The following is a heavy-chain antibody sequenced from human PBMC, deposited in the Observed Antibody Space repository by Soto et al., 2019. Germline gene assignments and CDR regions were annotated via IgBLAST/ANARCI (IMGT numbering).Heavy chain of an antibody. CDR1: GFTFSSYA. J-gene: IGHJ6*03. CDR2: ISGSGGST. Sequence: GGSLRLSCAASGFTFSSYAMSWVRQAPGKGLEWVSAISGSGGSTYYAESVKGRFTISRDNSKNTLYLQMNSLRAEDTAVYYCAKDRSSSWITGYYYYYMDVWGKGTTVTVSS. CDR3: AKDRSSSWITGYYYYYMDV. V-gene: IGHV3-23*01. D-gene: IGHD6-13*01.